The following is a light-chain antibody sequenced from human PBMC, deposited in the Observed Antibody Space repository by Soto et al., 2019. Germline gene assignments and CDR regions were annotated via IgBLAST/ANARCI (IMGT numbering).Light chain of an antibody. J-gene: IGKJ1*01. Sequence: EIVITQSPSTLSVSPGERATLSCRASESVNSSLAWYQQKPGQAPRLLINGASTRATGIPARFSGSGSATEFTLTISSLQSEDFAVYYCQQYNSWPPWTFGQGTKVDIK. V-gene: IGKV3-15*01. CDR2: GAS. CDR3: QQYNSWPPWT. CDR1: ESVNSS.